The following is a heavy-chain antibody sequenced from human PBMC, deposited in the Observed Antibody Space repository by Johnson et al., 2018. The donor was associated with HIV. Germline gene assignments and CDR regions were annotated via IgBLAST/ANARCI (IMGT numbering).Heavy chain of an antibody. Sequence: VQLVESGGGLVQPGGSLRLSCAASGFTVRSNYMSWVRQAPGKGLEWLANINQDGSNKFYVDSVKGRSTISRDNSKKTLYLQMNSLRAEDTAVYYCANNLQQLATKDAFDIWGQGTMVTVSS. CDR2: INQDGSNK. CDR1: GFTVRSNY. J-gene: IGHJ3*02. V-gene: IGHV3-7*02. D-gene: IGHD6-13*01. CDR3: ANNLQQLATKDAFDI.